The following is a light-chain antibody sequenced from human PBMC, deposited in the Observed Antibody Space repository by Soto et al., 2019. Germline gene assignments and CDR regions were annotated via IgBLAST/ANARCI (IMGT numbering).Light chain of an antibody. CDR2: GAS. J-gene: IGKJ5*01. Sequence: EIVMTQSPATLSVSPGERVTLSCRASQSINNKVAWYQQKPGQAPRLLIYGASTRATGISARFSGSGSGTDFTLTISSLEPEDFAVYYCQQRSNWPPITFGQGTRLEIK. V-gene: IGKV3-15*01. CDR1: QSINNK. CDR3: QQRSNWPPIT.